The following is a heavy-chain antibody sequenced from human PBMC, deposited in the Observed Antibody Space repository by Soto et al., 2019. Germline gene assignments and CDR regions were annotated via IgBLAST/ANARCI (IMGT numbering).Heavy chain of an antibody. V-gene: IGHV3-7*03. Sequence: PGGSLRLSCAASGFTFSSYWMNWVRQAPGKGLEWVANIKQGGSEKYYVDSVKGRFTISRDNAKNSLFLQMNNLRAEDTAVYYCARDHGYSSTSHYCFYGMDVWGQGTTVTVSS. D-gene: IGHD6-13*01. J-gene: IGHJ6*02. CDR1: GFTFSSYW. CDR2: IKQGGSEK. CDR3: ARDHGYSSTSHYCFYGMDV.